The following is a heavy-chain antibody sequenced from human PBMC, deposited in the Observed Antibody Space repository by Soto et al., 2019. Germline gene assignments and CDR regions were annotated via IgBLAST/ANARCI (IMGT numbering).Heavy chain of an antibody. J-gene: IGHJ4*02. CDR3: ATARAGFLDY. CDR2: IYYSGSN. V-gene: IGHV4-30-4*01. D-gene: IGHD3-10*01. Sequence: QVQLQESGPGLVKPSQTLSLTCTVSGGSSSSGDYYWSWIRQPPGNGLEWIGYIYYSGSNYYNPSLQSLLTLSVDTSKIPFALKLRSVTAADTAGYYCATARAGFLDYWGQGTLVTVSS. CDR1: GGSSSSGDYY.